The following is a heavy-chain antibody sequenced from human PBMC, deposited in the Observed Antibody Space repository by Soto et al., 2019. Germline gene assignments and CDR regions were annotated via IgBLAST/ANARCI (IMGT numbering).Heavy chain of an antibody. Sequence: GGSLRLSCAASGFTFSSYAMSWVRQAPGKGLEWVSAISGSGGSTYYADSVKGRFTISRDNSKNTLYLQMNSLRAEDTAVYYCATVFGELLAPIDYWGQGTLVTVSS. V-gene: IGHV3-23*01. J-gene: IGHJ4*02. D-gene: IGHD3-10*01. CDR1: GFTFSSYA. CDR2: ISGSGGST. CDR3: ATVFGELLAPIDY.